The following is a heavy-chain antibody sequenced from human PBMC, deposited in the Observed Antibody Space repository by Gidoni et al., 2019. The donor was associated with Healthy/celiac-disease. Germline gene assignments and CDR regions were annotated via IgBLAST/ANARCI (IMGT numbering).Heavy chain of an antibody. V-gene: IGHV4-61*02. D-gene: IGHD1-1*01. Sequence: QVQLQESGPGLVKPSQTLSLTCTVSGGSISSGSYYWSWIRQPAGKGLEWIGRIYTSGSTNYNPSLKSRVTISVDTSKNQFSLKLSSVTAADTAVYYCARELSNWNDIRDYFDYWGQGTLVTVSS. CDR3: ARELSNWNDIRDYFDY. CDR2: IYTSGST. J-gene: IGHJ4*02. CDR1: GGSISSGSYY.